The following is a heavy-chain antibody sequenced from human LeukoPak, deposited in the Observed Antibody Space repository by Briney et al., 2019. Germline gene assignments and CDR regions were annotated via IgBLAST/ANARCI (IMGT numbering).Heavy chain of an antibody. V-gene: IGHV3-23*01. CDR2: ISGSGGST. CDR1: GFTFSSYA. D-gene: IGHD3-22*01. CDR3: AKDQVWIVVGSFDY. Sequence: GGCLRLSCAASGFTFSSYAMSWVRQAPGKGLEWVSGISGSGGSTYYADSVKGRFTISRDNSKNTLYLQMTSLRAEDTAVYYCAKDQVWIVVGSFDYWGQGTLVTVSS. J-gene: IGHJ4*02.